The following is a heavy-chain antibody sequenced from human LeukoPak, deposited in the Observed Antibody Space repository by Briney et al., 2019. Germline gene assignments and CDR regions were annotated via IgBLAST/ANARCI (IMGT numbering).Heavy chain of an antibody. V-gene: IGHV1-69*04. CDR1: GGTFSSYA. CDR2: IIPILGIA. Sequence: SVKVSCKASGGTFSSYAISWVRQAPGQGLEWMGRIIPILGIANYAQKFQGRVTITADKSTSTAYMELSSLRSEDTAVYYCARDPPHYYGMDVWGQGTTVIVSS. CDR3: ARDPPHYYGMDV. J-gene: IGHJ6*02.